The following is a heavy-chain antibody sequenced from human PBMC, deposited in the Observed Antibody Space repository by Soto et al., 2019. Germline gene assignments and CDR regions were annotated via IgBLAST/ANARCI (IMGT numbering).Heavy chain of an antibody. CDR1: SGSISSSNW. J-gene: IGHJ4*02. CDR3: ARLVRGGPHAGEFDY. D-gene: IGHD2-21*01. V-gene: IGHV4-4*02. Sequence: QVQLQESGPGLVKPSGTLSLTCAVSSGSISSSNWWSWVRQPPGKGLEWIGEIYHSGSTNYNPSLKSRVTMSVDKSKNQFSLKLSSVTAADTAVYYCARLVRGGPHAGEFDYWGQGTLVTVSS. CDR2: IYHSGST.